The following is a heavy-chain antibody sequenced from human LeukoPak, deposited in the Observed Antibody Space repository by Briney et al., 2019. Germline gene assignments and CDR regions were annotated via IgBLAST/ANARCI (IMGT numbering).Heavy chain of an antibody. Sequence: GESLKISCKGSGYSFTSYWIGWVRQMPGKGLEWMGIIYPGDSDTRYSPSFQGQVTISADKSISTAYLQWSSLKASDTAMYYCERHLRNFWSGYYYWFDPWGQGTLVTVSS. D-gene: IGHD3-3*01. CDR1: GYSFTSYW. V-gene: IGHV5-51*01. CDR3: ERHLRNFWSGYYYWFDP. J-gene: IGHJ5*02. CDR2: IYPGDSDT.